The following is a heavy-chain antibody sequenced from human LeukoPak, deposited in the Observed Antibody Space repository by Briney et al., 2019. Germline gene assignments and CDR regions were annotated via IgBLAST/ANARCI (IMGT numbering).Heavy chain of an antibody. D-gene: IGHD6-19*01. CDR3: ARQSSGWYYFDY. CDR2: IYSGGST. Sequence: GGSLRLSCAASGFTVSSNYMSWVRQAPGKGLEWVSVIYSGGSTYYADSVKGRFTISRDNSKNTLYLQMNSLRAEDTAVYHCARQSSGWYYFDYWGQGTLVTVSS. V-gene: IGHV3-53*01. CDR1: GFTVSSNY. J-gene: IGHJ4*02.